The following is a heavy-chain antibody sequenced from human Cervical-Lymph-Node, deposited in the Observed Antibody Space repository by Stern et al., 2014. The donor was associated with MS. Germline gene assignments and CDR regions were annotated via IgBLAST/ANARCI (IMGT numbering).Heavy chain of an antibody. J-gene: IGHJ4*02. V-gene: IGHV1-3*01. CDR2: INGGPGTT. D-gene: IGHD4-11*01. Sequence: DQLVESGAEVKKPGASMTISCKTSGYNFIDHAIHWVRQAPGQRLEWMGWINGGPGTTKYSQKFQGRVSFTRDKAASAAYMDLSSLSPDDTAVYYCARQPDYSDFLDFWGQGTLVTVSS. CDR3: ARQPDYSDFLDF. CDR1: GYNFIDHA.